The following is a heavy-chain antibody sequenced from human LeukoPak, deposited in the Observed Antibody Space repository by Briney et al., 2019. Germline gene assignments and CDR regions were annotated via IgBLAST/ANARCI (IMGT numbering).Heavy chain of an antibody. Sequence: SETLSLTCTVSAGSISSGEYYWSWIRQPPGKGLEWIGYIYYSGRTYYNPSLKSRLAITVDMSKNQFSLKLNSVTAADTAVYYCARYYDFLSYMDVWGKGTTVTVYS. V-gene: IGHV4-30-4*08. CDR1: AGSISSGEYY. CDR3: ARYYDFLSYMDV. CDR2: IYYSGRT. J-gene: IGHJ6*03. D-gene: IGHD3-3*01.